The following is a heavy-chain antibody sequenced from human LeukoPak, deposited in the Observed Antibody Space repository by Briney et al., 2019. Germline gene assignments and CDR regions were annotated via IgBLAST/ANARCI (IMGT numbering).Heavy chain of an antibody. Sequence: AGGSLRLSCAASGFTFSTYWMSWVRQAPGKGLEWVANIKQDGSDKYYVGSVRGRFTISRDNAKNSLYLQMNSLRVEDTAVYYCARGGGLASAFDFWGHGTMVTVSS. V-gene: IGHV3-7*03. D-gene: IGHD4-23*01. CDR3: ARGGGLASAFDF. CDR1: GFTFSTYW. CDR2: IKQDGSDK. J-gene: IGHJ3*01.